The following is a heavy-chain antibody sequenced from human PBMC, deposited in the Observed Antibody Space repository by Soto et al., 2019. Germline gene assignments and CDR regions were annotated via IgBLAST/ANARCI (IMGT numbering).Heavy chain of an antibody. J-gene: IGHJ6*02. Sequence: PGGSLRLSCAASGFTFSTYWMSWVRQAPGKGLEWVANIKEDGSEKYYVDSVEGRFTISRDNAKNSLYLQMTSLRAEDTALYYCARGWGYFDSSGFPYLYAMDVWGQGTTVTGSS. CDR3: ARGWGYFDSSGFPYLYAMDV. D-gene: IGHD3-22*01. CDR1: GFTFSTYW. CDR2: IKEDGSEK. V-gene: IGHV3-7*01.